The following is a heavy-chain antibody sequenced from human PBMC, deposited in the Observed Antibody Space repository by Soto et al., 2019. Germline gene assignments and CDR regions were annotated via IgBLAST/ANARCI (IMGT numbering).Heavy chain of an antibody. CDR2: INPKNGAT. V-gene: IGHV1-2*02. CDR3: ARRWSSRNWFDP. J-gene: IGHJ5*02. D-gene: IGHD2-15*01. Sequence: QVQLVQSGAEVKKPGASVKVSCQASGYTFSDWFVNWVRLAPGQGPEWMGWINPKNGATNYAQKFQGRVTMTSDTSISTAYIELSSLKYDDTAVYYCARRWSSRNWFDPWGQGTLVTVSS. CDR1: GYTFSDWF.